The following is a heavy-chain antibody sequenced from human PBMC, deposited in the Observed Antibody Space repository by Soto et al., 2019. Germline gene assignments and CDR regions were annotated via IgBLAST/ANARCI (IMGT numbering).Heavy chain of an antibody. CDR1: GGTFSSYA. Sequence: ASVKVSCKASGGTFSSYAISWVRQAPGQGLEWMGGIIPIFGTANYAQKFQGRVTITADESTSTAYMELSSLRSEDTAVYYCAREAPVRNYGLYGVYYYYYYMDVWGKGTTVTVSS. D-gene: IGHD1-7*01. CDR2: IIPIFGTA. V-gene: IGHV1-69*13. J-gene: IGHJ6*03. CDR3: AREAPVRNYGLYGVYYYYYYMDV.